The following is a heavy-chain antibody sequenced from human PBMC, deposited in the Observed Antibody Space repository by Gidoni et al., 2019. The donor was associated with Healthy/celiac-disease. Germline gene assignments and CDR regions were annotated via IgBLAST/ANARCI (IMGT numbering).Heavy chain of an antibody. J-gene: IGHJ6*03. CDR3: AGVGMGCSSTSCYKYYYYYYMDV. D-gene: IGHD2-2*02. CDR2: IKHDGSEK. CDR1: GFTLSSYW. Sequence: EVQLVASGGGLVQPGGSLRLSCAASGFTLSSYWMSWVRQAPGEGLAWVANIKHDGSEKYYVGSVKGRFTISRDNAKNSLYLQMNSLRAEDTAVYYCAGVGMGCSSTSCYKYYYYYYMDVWGKGTTVTVSS. V-gene: IGHV3-7*01.